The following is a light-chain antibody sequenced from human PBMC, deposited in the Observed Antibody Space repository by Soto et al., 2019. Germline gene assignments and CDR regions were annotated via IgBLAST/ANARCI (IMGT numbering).Light chain of an antibody. V-gene: IGKV3-20*01. CDR3: QQFGSSYT. CDR1: QSVSGTY. CDR2: GAS. J-gene: IGKJ2*01. Sequence: EVVLTQSPGTLSLSPGERATLSCRASQSVSGTYLAWYQQKPGQAPRLLIYGASIRSTDIPDRFSGSGSGTDFTLTISRLEPEDFAVYHCQQFGSSYTFGQGTKLEI.